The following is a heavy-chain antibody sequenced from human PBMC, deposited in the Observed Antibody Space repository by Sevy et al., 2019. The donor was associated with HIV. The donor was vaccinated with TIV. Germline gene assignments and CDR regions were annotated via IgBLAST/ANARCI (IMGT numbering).Heavy chain of an antibody. Sequence: GGSLRLSCAASGFTFSSYSMNWVRQAPGKGLEWVSYISSSSSTIYYADSVKGRFTIARDNAKNSLYMQMNSLRDEDTAVYYCGTQSYDYVWGRYRFGAFDIWGEKTMVTV. CDR3: GTQSYDYVWGRYRFGAFDI. V-gene: IGHV3-48*02. CDR2: ISSSSSTI. J-gene: IGHJ3*02. D-gene: IGHD3-16*02. CDR1: GFTFSSYS.